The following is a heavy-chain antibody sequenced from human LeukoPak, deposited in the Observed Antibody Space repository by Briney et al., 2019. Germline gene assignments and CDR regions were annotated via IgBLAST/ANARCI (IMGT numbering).Heavy chain of an antibody. CDR2: ISSSSSYT. V-gene: IGHV3-11*05. J-gene: IGHJ5*02. D-gene: IGHD1-26*01. CDR1: GFTFSDYY. CDR3: ARDIIVGATLGARFDP. Sequence: GGSLRLSGAASGFTFSDYYMSWIRQAPGKGLEGVSYISSSSSYTNYADSVKGRFTISRDNAKNSLYLQMNSLRAEDTAVYYCARDIIVGATLGARFDPWGQGTLVTVSS.